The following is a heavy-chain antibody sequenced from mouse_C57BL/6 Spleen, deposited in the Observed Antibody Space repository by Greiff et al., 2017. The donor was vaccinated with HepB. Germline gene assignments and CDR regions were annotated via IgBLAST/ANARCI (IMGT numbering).Heavy chain of an antibody. J-gene: IGHJ2*01. CDR3: ARGTGFDY. D-gene: IGHD4-1*01. CDR1: GYTFTSYW. V-gene: IGHV1-69*01. Sequence: QVQLQQPGAELVMPGASVKLSCKASGYTFTSYWMHWVKQRPGQGLEWIGESDPSDSYTNYNQKFKGKSTLTVDKSSSTAYMQLSSLTSEDSAVYYCARGTGFDYWGQGTTLTVSS. CDR2: SDPSDSYT.